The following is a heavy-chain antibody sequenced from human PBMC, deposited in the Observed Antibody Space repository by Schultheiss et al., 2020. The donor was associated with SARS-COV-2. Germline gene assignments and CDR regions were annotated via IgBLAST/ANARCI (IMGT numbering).Heavy chain of an antibody. Sequence: TLSLTCAISGDSVSSNSAAWNWIRQSPSRGLEWLARTYYRSKWYNDYAVSVKSRITINPDTSKNQFSLQLNSVTPEDTAIYYCARAIKAVGYYFTLDVWGQGTAVTVSS. CDR2: TYYRSKWYN. CDR1: GDSVSSNSAA. J-gene: IGHJ6*02. V-gene: IGHV6-1*01. D-gene: IGHD5-12*01. CDR3: ARAIKAVGYYFTLDV.